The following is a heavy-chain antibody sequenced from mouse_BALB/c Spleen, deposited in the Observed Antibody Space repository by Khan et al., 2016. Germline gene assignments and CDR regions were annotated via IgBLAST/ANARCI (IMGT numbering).Heavy chain of an antibody. D-gene: IGHD3-1*01. Sequence: EVQLLESGGGLVQPGGSMKLSCAASGFDFSRYWMSWVRQAPGKGLEWIGEINPASSTINYTPSLKDKFIISSDNAKNTLYLPMSKGRSEDTALYYCARRAFGTPAWVVYWGQGTLVTVSA. V-gene: IGHV4-1*02. CDR3: ARRAFGTPAWVVY. CDR2: INPASSTI. CDR1: GFDFSRYW. J-gene: IGHJ3*01.